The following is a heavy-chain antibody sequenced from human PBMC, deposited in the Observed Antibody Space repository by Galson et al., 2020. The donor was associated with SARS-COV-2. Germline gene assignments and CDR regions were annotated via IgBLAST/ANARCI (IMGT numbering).Heavy chain of an antibody. CDR3: AKGRAALRPAAAFDP. V-gene: IGHV3-23*01. CDR2: LSDSGGLT. CDR1: GFTFSYYA. J-gene: IGHJ5*02. Sequence: TGGSLRLSCAASGFTFSYYAMTWVRQAPGKGLEWVSILSDSGGLTYYADSVKGRFTISRDNSKNTLYLQMNSLRAEDTAVYYCAKGRAALRPAAAFDPWGQGTLVTVSS. D-gene: IGHD2-2*01.